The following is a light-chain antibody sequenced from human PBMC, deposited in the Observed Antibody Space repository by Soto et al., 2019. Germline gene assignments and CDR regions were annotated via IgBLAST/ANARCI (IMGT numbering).Light chain of an antibody. Sequence: QSALTQPASVSGSPGQSITISCTGTSSDVGGYNYVSWYQQHPGKAPKLMIYDVSNRPSGVSNRFSGSKSANTASVTISGLHAEDEADYYCSSYTSSSTRVFGTGTKVTVL. CDR3: SSYTSSSTRV. CDR2: DVS. J-gene: IGLJ1*01. CDR1: SSDVGGYNY. V-gene: IGLV2-14*01.